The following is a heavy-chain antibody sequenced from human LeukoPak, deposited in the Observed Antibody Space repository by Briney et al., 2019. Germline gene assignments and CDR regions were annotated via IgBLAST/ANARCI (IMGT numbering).Heavy chain of an antibody. J-gene: IGHJ4*02. CDR2: ITGTGGK. CDR3: ARDYCRDGNCPFPFLDS. Sequence: GGSLRLSCAVSGFTLTNHGVSWVRQAPGKGLEWVSIITGTGGKYYGDSVKGRFVLSRDNFKNTVYMQMSSLRAEDTATYYCARDYCRDGNCPFPFLDSWGQGTLVTVSS. CDR1: GFTLTNHG. D-gene: IGHD2-15*01. V-gene: IGHV3-23*01.